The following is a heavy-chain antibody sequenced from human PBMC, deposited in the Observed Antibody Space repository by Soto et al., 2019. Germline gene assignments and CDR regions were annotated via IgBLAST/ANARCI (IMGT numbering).Heavy chain of an antibody. V-gene: IGHV4-34*01. J-gene: IGHJ3*02. Sequence: SGTLSLTCAVYGGSFSGYYWSWIRQPPGKGLEWIGEINHSGSTNYNPSLKSRVTISLDTSKNQFSLKLSSVTAADTAVYYCAQGVNWNDKKCAFDIWGQGTMVT. CDR1: GGSFSGYY. CDR2: INHSGST. D-gene: IGHD1-1*01. CDR3: AQGVNWNDKKCAFDI.